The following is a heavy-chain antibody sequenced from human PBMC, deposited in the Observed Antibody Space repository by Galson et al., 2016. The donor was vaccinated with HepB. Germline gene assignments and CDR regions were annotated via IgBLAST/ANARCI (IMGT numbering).Heavy chain of an antibody. CDR1: GFSFSNSG. CDR2: ISGSSTNI. J-gene: IGHJ4*02. Sequence: SLRLSCAASGFSFSNSGMSWVRPAPGRGLEWVSSISGSSTNIYYAGSVKGRFTISRDNAKNSLFLQMNSLRAEDTAIYYCARDPPYHHDRSGYFFDYWGQGTLVTVSS. CDR3: ARDPPYHHDRSGYFFDY. V-gene: IGHV3-21*06. D-gene: IGHD3-22*01.